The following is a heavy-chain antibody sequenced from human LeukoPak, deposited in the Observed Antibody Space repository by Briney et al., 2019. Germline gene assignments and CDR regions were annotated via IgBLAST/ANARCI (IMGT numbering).Heavy chain of an antibody. Sequence: GESLKISCKGSGYSFTTYWIGWVRQMPGKGLESMGIIYPGDSDTRYNPSFQGQVTISADKSMNTAYLQWSSLKASDTAMYYCARADYYYSYMDVWGKGTTVTVSS. CDR3: ARADYYYSYMDV. J-gene: IGHJ6*03. CDR2: IYPGDSDT. CDR1: GYSFTTYW. V-gene: IGHV5-51*01.